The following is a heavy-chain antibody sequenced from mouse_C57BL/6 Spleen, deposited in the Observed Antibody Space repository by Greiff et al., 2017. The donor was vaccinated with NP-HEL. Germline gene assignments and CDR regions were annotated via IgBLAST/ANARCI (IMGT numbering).Heavy chain of an antibody. CDR3: ARFLRGDYFDY. V-gene: IGHV1-50*01. J-gene: IGHJ2*01. CDR2: IDPSDSYT. Sequence: VQLQHPGAELVKPGASVKLSCKASGYTFTSYWMQWVKQRPGQGLEWIGEIDPSDSYTNYNQKFKGKATLTVDTSSSTAYMQLSSLTSEDSAVYYCARFLRGDYFDYWGQGTTLTVSS. D-gene: IGHD1-1*01. CDR1: GYTFTSYW.